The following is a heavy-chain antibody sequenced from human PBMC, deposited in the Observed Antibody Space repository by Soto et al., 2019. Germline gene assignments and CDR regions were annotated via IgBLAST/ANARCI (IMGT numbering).Heavy chain of an antibody. V-gene: IGHV3-73*01. CDR1: GFTFSGPA. Sequence: LRLSCAASGFTFSGPAMHWVRQASGKGLEWVGRIRSKANSYATAYAASVKGRFTISRDDSKNTLYLQMNSLKTEDTAVYYCTTDGMITFGGVFVPNWFDPWGQGTLVTVSS. CDR2: IRSKANSYAT. J-gene: IGHJ5*02. D-gene: IGHD3-16*02. CDR3: TTDGMITFGGVFVPNWFDP.